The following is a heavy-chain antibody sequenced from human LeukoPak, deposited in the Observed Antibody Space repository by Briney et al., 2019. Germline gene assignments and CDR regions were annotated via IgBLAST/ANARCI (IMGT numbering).Heavy chain of an antibody. D-gene: IGHD4-11*01. V-gene: IGHV3-64D*06. CDR2: IRSDGVDV. CDR3: VKDLSQVTMKELDH. J-gene: IGHJ4*02. CDR1: GFTFSSYA. Sequence: PGGSLRLSCSVSGFTFSSYAMHWVRQAPGKGLEYVSVIRSDGVDVYYTDSVKGRFTISRDNSKNTLYLQMSSLRPEDTAVYYCVKDLSQVTMKELDHWGQGTLVTVSS.